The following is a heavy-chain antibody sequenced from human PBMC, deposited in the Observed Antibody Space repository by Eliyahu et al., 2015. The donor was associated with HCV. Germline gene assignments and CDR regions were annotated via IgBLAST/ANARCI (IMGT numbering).Heavy chain of an antibody. CDR3: VRDVALADTGPHYDY. CDR2: INKDGSIT. CDR1: GSTTYETNW. V-gene: IGHV3-74*01. D-gene: IGHD6-19*01. J-gene: IGHJ4*02. Sequence: EVQLVESGGGLVQPGGSLRLSCEASGSTTYETNWIHWVRQVPGKGLVWVSRINKDGSITTYADSVRGRFTISRDNAKNTIYLQMNSLRPEDTAVYYCVRDVALADTGPHYDYWGQGALVTVSS.